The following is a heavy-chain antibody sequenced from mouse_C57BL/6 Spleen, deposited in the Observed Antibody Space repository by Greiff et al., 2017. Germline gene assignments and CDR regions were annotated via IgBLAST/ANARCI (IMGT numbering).Heavy chain of an antibody. J-gene: IGHJ1*03. CDR1: GFTFSSYA. CDR3: TRVYGSSYSGYFDD. D-gene: IGHD1-1*01. Sequence: DVKLVESGEGLVKPGGSLKLSCAASGFTFSSYAMSWVRQTPEKRLEWVAYISSGGDYIYYADTVKGRFTISRDNARNTLYLQMSSLKSEDTAMYYCTRVYGSSYSGYFDDWGTGTTVTVSS. V-gene: IGHV5-9-1*02. CDR2: ISSGGDYI.